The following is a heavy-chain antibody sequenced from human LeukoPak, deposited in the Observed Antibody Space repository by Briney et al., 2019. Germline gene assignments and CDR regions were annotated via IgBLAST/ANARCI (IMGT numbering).Heavy chain of an antibody. J-gene: IGHJ4*02. D-gene: IGHD2/OR15-2a*01. Sequence: GGSLRLSCAASGFTFSSYWMHWVRQTPGKGLVWVSRISTDGSSTTYADSVEGRFTISRDNAKKRLYLQMHSLRAEDTAMYYCARGTQIFWGQGTLVTVSS. CDR2: ISTDGSST. CDR1: GFTFSSYW. V-gene: IGHV3-74*01. CDR3: ARGTQIF.